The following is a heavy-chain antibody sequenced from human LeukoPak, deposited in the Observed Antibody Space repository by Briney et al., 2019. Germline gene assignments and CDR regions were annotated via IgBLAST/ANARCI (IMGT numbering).Heavy chain of an antibody. Sequence: GGSLRLSCAASGFTFSSYSMNWVRQAPGKGLEWVSYISSSSSTIYYADSVKGRFTISRDNAKNSLYLQMNSLRAEDTAVYYCARGGIYSGSYYYYYYMDVWGKGTTVTVSS. V-gene: IGHV3-48*01. CDR3: ARGGIYSGSYYYYYYMDV. J-gene: IGHJ6*03. D-gene: IGHD1-26*01. CDR2: ISSSSSTI. CDR1: GFTFSSYS.